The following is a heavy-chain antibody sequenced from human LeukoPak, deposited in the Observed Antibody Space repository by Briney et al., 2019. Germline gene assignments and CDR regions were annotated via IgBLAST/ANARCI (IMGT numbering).Heavy chain of an antibody. D-gene: IGHD1-26*01. Sequence: GGSLRLSCAASGFTVSSNYMSWVRQAPGKGLERGSIIYSGGSTFYADSVKGRFTISRDNSKNTLYLQMNSLRAEDTAVYYCARGGSYLSAFDIWGQGTMVTVSS. V-gene: IGHV3-53*01. CDR1: GFTVSSNY. CDR2: IYSGGST. CDR3: ARGGSYLSAFDI. J-gene: IGHJ3*02.